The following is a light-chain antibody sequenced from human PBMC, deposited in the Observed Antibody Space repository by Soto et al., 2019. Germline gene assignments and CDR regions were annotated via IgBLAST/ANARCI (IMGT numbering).Light chain of an antibody. V-gene: IGKV1D-16*01. J-gene: IGKJ2*02. CDR2: AAS. Sequence: IPMTPSPSSLSASVGDRVTITCRASQDISRWLAWYQQKPEKAPKSLIYAASNLQSGVPSRFSGNGSGTDFTLTISSLQPEDFATYYCQQYNSHWWTFGQGTKLEIK. CDR3: QQYNSHWWT. CDR1: QDISRW.